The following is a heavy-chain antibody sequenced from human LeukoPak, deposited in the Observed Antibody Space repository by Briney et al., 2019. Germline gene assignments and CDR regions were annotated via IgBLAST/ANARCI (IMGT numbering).Heavy chain of an antibody. CDR1: GYTFTSYY. Sequence: ASVKVSCKASGYTFTSYYMHWVRQAPGQGLEWMGIINPSGGSTSYAQKFQGRVTMTRDTSTSTVYMELSSLRSDDTAVYYCARDRGQVADFDYWGQGTLVTVSS. D-gene: IGHD3-10*01. CDR3: ARDRGQVADFDY. V-gene: IGHV1-46*01. CDR2: INPSGGST. J-gene: IGHJ4*02.